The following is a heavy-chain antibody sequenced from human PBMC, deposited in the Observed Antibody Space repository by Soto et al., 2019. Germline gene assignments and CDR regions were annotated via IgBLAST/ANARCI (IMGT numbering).Heavy chain of an antibody. D-gene: IGHD3-22*01. Sequence: ASVKVSGKASGYTFTGYYMHWVRQAPGQGLEWMGWINPNSGGTNYAQKFQGRVTMTRDTSISTAYMELSRLRSDDTAVCYCARAGDSSVGDAFDIWGQGTMVTVSS. CDR2: INPNSGGT. V-gene: IGHV1-2*02. CDR1: GYTFTGYY. CDR3: ARAGDSSVGDAFDI. J-gene: IGHJ3*02.